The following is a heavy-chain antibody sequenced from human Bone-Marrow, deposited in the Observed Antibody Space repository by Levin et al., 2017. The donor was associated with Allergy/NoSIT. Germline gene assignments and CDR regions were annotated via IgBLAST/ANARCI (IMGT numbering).Heavy chain of an antibody. D-gene: IGHD3-3*01. Sequence: SQTLSLTCTVSHGSISSSSYSWGCIRQAPGKGLEWIATINYSGTTYYNPSLKSRATISIDTSSNQFSLKLSSVTAADTAVYFCARDLTIFAGMDVWGQGTTITVSS. J-gene: IGHJ6*02. CDR1: HGSISSSSYS. V-gene: IGHV4-39*07. CDR2: INYSGTT. CDR3: ARDLTIFAGMDV.